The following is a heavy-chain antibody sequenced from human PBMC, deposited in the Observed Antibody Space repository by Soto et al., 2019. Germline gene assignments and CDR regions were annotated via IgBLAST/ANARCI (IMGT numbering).Heavy chain of an antibody. CDR1: GLTFSSYA. CDR2: SGSGGST. J-gene: IGHJ4*02. V-gene: IGHV3-23*01. D-gene: IGHD7-27*01. CDR3: ANSKLG. Sequence: EVQLLESGGGLVQPGGSLRLSCAASGLTFSSYAMSWVRQAPGKGLEWVSASGSGGSTYYADSVKGRFTISRDNSKNTLYLQMNSLRAEDTAVYYCANSKLGGGQGTLVTVSS.